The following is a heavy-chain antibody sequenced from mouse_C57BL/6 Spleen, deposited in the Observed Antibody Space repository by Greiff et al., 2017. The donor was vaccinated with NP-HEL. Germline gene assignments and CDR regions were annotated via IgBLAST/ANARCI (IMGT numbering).Heavy chain of an antibody. J-gene: IGHJ3*01. CDR3: VSEDCYSWFAY. V-gene: IGHV10-1*01. CDR2: IRSKSNNYAT. Sequence: EVKLVESGGGLVQPKGSLKLSCAASGFSFNTYAMNWVRQAPGKGLEWVARIRSKSNNYATYYADSVKDRFTISRDDSESMLYLQMNNLYPVDTAMYYCVSEDCYSWFAYWGQGTLVTVSA. CDR1: GFSFNTYA. D-gene: IGHD2-3*01.